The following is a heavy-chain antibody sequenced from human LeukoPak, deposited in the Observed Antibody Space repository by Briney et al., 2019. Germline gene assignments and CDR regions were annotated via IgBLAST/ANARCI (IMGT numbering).Heavy chain of an antibody. D-gene: IGHD3-10*01. CDR2: ISRRSSYI. CDR3: ARGWESYYYGSGSYPLY. J-gene: IGHJ4*02. CDR1: GFAFSSYS. V-gene: IGHV3-21*01. Sequence: GGSLRLSCAALGFAFSSYSMNWVGQAHGKGLEWVSSISRRSSYIYYADSVKGRLTISRDNAKNSLYLQMNSLRAEDTAVYYCARGWESYYYGSGSYPLYWGQGTLVTVSS.